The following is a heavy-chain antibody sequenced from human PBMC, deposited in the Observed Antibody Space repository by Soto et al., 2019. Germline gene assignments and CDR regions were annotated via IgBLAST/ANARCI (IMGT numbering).Heavy chain of an antibody. V-gene: IGHV1-69*01. CDR1: GGTFSSYA. CDR2: IIPIFGTA. Sequence: QVQLVQSGAEVKKPGSSVKVSCKASGGTFSSYAISWVRQAPGRGLEWMGGIIPIFGTANYAQKFQGRVTITADESTITAYIELSSLRSEDTAVDYCASSYSSSSRGYGMDVWGQGTTVTVSS. D-gene: IGHD6-6*01. J-gene: IGHJ6*02. CDR3: ASSYSSSSRGYGMDV.